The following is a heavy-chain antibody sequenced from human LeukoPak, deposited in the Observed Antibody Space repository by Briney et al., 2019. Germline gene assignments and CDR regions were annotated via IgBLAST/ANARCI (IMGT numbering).Heavy chain of an antibody. V-gene: IGHV4-59*01. CDR3: ARVFYYGSGTFDL. J-gene: IGHJ2*01. D-gene: IGHD3-10*01. CDR2: IYYSGST. CDR1: GGSISRYY. Sequence: PSETLSLTCTVSGGSISRYYWSWVRQPPGKGLEWIGDIYYSGSTTYNPSLRGRVTISVDTSKNQFSLKLSSVTAADTAVYYCARVFYYGSGTFDLWGRGTLVTVSS.